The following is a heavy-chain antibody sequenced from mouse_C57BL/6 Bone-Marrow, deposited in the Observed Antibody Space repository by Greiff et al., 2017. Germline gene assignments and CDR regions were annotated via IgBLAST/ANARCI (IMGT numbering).Heavy chain of an antibody. CDR1: GYTFTSYW. V-gene: IGHV1-52*01. J-gene: IGHJ2*01. Sequence: QVQLQQPGAELVRPGSSVKLSCKASGYTFTSYWMHWVKQRPIQGLEWIGNIDPSDSETHYNQKFKDKATLTVDKSSSTAYMQLSSLTSEDSAVYYCARRDWDTVFDYGGQGTTLTVSS. CDR3: ARRDWDTVFDY. D-gene: IGHD4-1*01. CDR2: IDPSDSET.